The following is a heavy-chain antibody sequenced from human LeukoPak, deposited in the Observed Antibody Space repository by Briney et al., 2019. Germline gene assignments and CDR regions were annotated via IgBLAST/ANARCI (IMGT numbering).Heavy chain of an antibody. V-gene: IGHV1-69*04. D-gene: IGHD5-18*01. CDR1: GGTFSSYA. CDR2: IIPILGIA. CDR3: ASSRYSYGSYFDY. Sequence: SVKVSCKASGGTFSSYAISWVRQAPGQGLEWMGRIIPILGIANYAQKLQGRVTMTTDTSTSTAYMELRSLRSDDTAVYYCASSRYSYGSYFDYWGQGTLVTVSS. J-gene: IGHJ4*02.